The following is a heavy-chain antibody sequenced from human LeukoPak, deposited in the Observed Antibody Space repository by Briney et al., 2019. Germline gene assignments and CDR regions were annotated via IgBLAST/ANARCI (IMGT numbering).Heavy chain of an antibody. CDR1: GGSFSGYY. J-gene: IGHJ5*02. V-gene: IGHV4-34*01. Sequence: SETLSLTCAVYGGSFSGYYWSWIHQPPGKGLEWIGEINHSGSTNYNPSLKSRVTISVDTSKNQFSLKLSSVTAADTAVYYCARGTRVAAAGDRPFDPWGQGTLVTVSS. CDR3: ARGTRVAAAGDRPFDP. CDR2: INHSGST. D-gene: IGHD6-13*01.